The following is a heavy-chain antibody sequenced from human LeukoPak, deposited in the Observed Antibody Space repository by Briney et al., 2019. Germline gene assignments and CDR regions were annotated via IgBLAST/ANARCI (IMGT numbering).Heavy chain of an antibody. D-gene: IGHD4/OR15-4a*01. CDR1: GFTLSSYE. Sequence: GGSLRLSCTVSGFTLSSYEMSWIRQAPGKGLEWVSFIYSGGSTYYADSVKGRFTISRDNSKNTLYLQMNSLRADDTAVYYCARRAGAYSHPYDYWGQGTLVTVSS. CDR3: ARRAGAYSHPYDY. J-gene: IGHJ4*02. V-gene: IGHV3-53*01. CDR2: IYSGGST.